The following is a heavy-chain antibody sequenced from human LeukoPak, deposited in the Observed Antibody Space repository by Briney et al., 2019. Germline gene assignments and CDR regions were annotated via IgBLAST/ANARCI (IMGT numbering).Heavy chain of an antibody. CDR2: IYYSGST. CDR3: ARVFLRDYDFWKLDY. CDR1: GGSISSYY. D-gene: IGHD3-3*01. V-gene: IGHV4-59*01. J-gene: IGHJ4*02. Sequence: SETLSLTCTVSGGSISSYYWSWIRQPPGKGLEWIGYIYYSGSTNYNPSLKSRVTISVDTSKNQFSLKLSSVTAADTAVYYCARVFLRDYDFWKLDYWGQGTLVTVSS.